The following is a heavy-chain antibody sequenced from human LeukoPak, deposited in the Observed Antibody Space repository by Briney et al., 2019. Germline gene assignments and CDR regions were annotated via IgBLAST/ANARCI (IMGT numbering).Heavy chain of an antibody. CDR1: GFTFSSYA. V-gene: IGHV3-21*01. CDR3: VRDHQLRDPGC. J-gene: IGHJ4*02. Sequence: GGSLRLSCTASGFTFSSYAMSWVRQAPGKGLDWVSSISGTSTYIDYADSVKGRFTISRDNAKNSLYLQMNSLRVEDTAVYYCVRDHQLRDPGCWGQGTLVTVSS. CDR2: ISGTSTYI. D-gene: IGHD5-24*01.